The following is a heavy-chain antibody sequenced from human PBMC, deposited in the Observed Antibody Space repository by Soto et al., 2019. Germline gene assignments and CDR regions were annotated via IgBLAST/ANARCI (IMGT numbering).Heavy chain of an antibody. J-gene: IGHJ4*02. CDR2: MYPADSDT. CDR1: GFSFSSYW. Sequence: PGESLKISCKVSGFSFSSYWIGWVRQMPGKGLEWMGIMYPADSDTRYSPSFQGQVTFSADKSISTAYLQWSSLKASDTATYYCARTTGDYLFHFDYWGQGTLVTVSS. CDR3: ARTTGDYLFHFDY. D-gene: IGHD4-17*01. V-gene: IGHV5-51*01.